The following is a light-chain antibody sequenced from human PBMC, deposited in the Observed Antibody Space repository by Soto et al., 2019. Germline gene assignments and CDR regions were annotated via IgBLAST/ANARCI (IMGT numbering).Light chain of an antibody. Sequence: EIVLTQSPGTLYLSPGERATLSCRASQSVSSSCLAWYQQKPGQAPRLLIYDASSRATGVQDRFSGGGSGADFILSISILVPEDFAVDYCQQYGSSPNTVGGGTKVEIK. J-gene: IGKJ4*02. CDR2: DAS. V-gene: IGKV3-20*01. CDR3: QQYGSSPNT. CDR1: QSVSSSC.